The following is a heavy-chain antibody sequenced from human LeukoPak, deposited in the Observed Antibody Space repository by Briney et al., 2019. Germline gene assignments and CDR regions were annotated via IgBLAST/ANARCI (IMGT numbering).Heavy chain of an antibody. D-gene: IGHD2-2*01. CDR2: ISAYNGNT. CDR3: ARGRLSHCSSTSCYLGLAVW. V-gene: IGHV1-18*01. CDR1: GYTFTSYG. J-gene: IGHJ4*02. Sequence: ASVKVSCKASGYTFTSYGISWVRQAPGQGLEWMGWISAYNGNTNYAQKLQGRVTMTTDTSTSTAYMELRSLRSDDTAVYYCARGRLSHCSSTSCYLGLAVWWGQGTLVTVSS.